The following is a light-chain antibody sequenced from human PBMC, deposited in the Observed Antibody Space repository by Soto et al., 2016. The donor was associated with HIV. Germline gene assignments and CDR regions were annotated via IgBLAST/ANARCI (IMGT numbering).Light chain of an antibody. J-gene: IGKJ2*01. Sequence: DIQMTQSPSTLSASVGDRVTITCRASQSINSWLAWYQQKAGKAPKLLIYKASSLESGVPSRFSGSGSGTEFTLTISSLQPDDFATYYCQQFGNKPYTFGQGTKLEI. CDR1: QSINSW. V-gene: IGKV1-5*03. CDR3: QQFGNKPYT. CDR2: KAS.